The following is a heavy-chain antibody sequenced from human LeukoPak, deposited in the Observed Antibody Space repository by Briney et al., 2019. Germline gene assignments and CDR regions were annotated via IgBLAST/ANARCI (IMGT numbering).Heavy chain of an antibody. J-gene: IGHJ3*02. CDR3: VRDGMAGTPNAFDM. V-gene: IGHV3-30*01. CDR1: GFFFSTYT. Sequence: GGSLRLSCAASGFFFSTYTMDWVRQAPGKGLEWVALILHDGSDKNYADSVKGRFTISRDNSKNTVHLQMNSLRPEDTAVYYCVRDGMAGTPNAFDMWGKGTMVTVSS. CDR2: ILHDGSDK. D-gene: IGHD6-19*01.